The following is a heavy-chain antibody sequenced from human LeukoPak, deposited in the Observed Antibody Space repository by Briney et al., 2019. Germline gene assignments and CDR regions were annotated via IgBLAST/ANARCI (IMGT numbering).Heavy chain of an antibody. V-gene: IGHV1-24*01. CDR1: GYTLTELS. CDR3: ATDGIVGATTGKGIDY. CDR2: FDPEDGET. D-gene: IGHD1-26*01. Sequence: ASVKVSCKVSGYTLTELSMHRVRQAPGKGLEWMGGFDPEDGETIYAQKYQGRVTMTEDTSTDTAYMELSSLRSEDTAVYYCATDGIVGATTGKGIDYWGQGTLVTVSS. J-gene: IGHJ4*02.